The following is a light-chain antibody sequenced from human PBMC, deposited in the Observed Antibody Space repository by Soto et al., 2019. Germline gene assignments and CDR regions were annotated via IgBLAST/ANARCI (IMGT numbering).Light chain of an antibody. V-gene: IGLV1-44*01. Sequence: QSVLTQPPSASGTPGQRVTISCSGSSSNIGTNIVNWYRQLPGTAPKVLIYSNNQRPSGVPDRFSGSKSGTSASLAISGLQSEDEADYYCAAWDDSLNGWVFGGVTKVTVL. CDR2: SNN. J-gene: IGLJ3*02. CDR3: AAWDDSLNGWV. CDR1: SSNIGTNI.